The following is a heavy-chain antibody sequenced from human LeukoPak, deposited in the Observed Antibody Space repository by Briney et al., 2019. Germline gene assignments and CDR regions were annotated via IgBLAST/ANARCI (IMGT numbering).Heavy chain of an antibody. CDR2: ISGGGGTT. CDR1: GFTFSSYA. CDR3: AKDQGHRYSYGFDY. V-gene: IGHV3-23*01. J-gene: IGHJ4*02. D-gene: IGHD5-18*01. Sequence: GGSLRLSCAASGFTFSSYAMSWVRQAPGKGLEWVSAISGGGGTTYYADSVKGRFTISRDKSKNTLYLQMNSLRAEDTAVYYCAKDQGHRYSYGFDYWGQGTLVTVSS.